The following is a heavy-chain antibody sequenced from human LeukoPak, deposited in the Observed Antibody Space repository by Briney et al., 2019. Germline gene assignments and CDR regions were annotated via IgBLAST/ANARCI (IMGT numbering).Heavy chain of an antibody. D-gene: IGHD3-3*01. V-gene: IGHV3-21*04. CDR1: GFTFSSYS. J-gene: IGHJ3*02. CDR2: ISSSSSYI. CDR3: ARGAPITIFTSPGAFDI. Sequence: GGSLRLSCAASGFTFSSYSMNWVRQAPGKGLEWVSSISSSSSYIYYADSVKGRFTISRDNAKNSLYLQMNSLRAEDTAVYYCARGAPITIFTSPGAFDIWGQGSMATVSS.